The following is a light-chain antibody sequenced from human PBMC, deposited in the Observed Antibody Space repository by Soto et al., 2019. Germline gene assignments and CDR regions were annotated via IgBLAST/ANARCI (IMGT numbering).Light chain of an antibody. CDR3: QQSKSHPPT. V-gene: IGKV1-16*02. J-gene: IGKJ2*01. CDR2: GAS. Sequence: DVQMTQSPSSLSASVGDSVTITCRASQDINSDLAWYQQRPGEAPKSLIFGASNLLDGVPSKFSGSRSGSEYTLTISSLQPQDSATYFCQQSKSHPPTFGRGTKVEI. CDR1: QDINSD.